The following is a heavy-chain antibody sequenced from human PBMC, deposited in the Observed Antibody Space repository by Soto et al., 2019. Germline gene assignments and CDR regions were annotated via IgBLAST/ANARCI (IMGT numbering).Heavy chain of an antibody. V-gene: IGHV3-23*01. D-gene: IGHD3-16*01. CDR1: GLTFSGYA. CDR2: ISVSGGST. Sequence: EVQLLESGGGLVQPGGSLRLSFAAPGLTFSGYARSWVGQAPGKGLAWVSGISVSGGSTYYADSVKGRFTISRDNSKNTLYLQMNSLRAEDTAVYYCASNTRYDPPDYWGQGTLVTVSS. J-gene: IGHJ4*02. CDR3: ASNTRYDPPDY.